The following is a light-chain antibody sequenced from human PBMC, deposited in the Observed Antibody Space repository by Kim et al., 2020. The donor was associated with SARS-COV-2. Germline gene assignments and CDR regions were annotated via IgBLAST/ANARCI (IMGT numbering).Light chain of an antibody. V-gene: IGLV2-14*03. CDR1: SSDVCGYNY. J-gene: IGLJ2*01. CDR2: DVS. CDR3: SSYTSSTVV. Sequence: PGQSITLSCTGTSSDVCGYNYVSWYQQHPGKAPKLMIYDVSNRPSGVSNRFSGSKSGNTASLTISGLQAEDEADYYCSSYTSSTVVFGGGTQLTVL.